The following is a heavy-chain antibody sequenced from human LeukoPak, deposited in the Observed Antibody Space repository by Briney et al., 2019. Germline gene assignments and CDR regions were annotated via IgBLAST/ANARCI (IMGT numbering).Heavy chain of an antibody. D-gene: IGHD3-3*01. CDR2: INPNSGNA. J-gene: IGHJ3*02. V-gene: IGHV1-8*02. CDR3: ARGRYLPYYDFWSGYSTSDAFDI. Sequence: ASVKVSCKASGYTFTGYYMHWVRQAPGQGLEWMGWINPNSGNAGYAQKFQGRVTMTRNTSISTAYMELSSLRSEDTAVYYCARGRYLPYYDFWSGYSTSDAFDIWGQGTMVTVSS. CDR1: GYTFTGYY.